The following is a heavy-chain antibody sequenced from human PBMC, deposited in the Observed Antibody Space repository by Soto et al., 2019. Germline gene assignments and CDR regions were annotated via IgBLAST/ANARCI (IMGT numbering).Heavy chain of an antibody. CDR2: ISANGRGT. D-gene: IGHD3-22*01. CDR3: VKKRSYDRTNYDHFDY. V-gene: IGHV3-23*01. J-gene: IGHJ4*02. CDR1: GFSFSTYP. Sequence: EVQLLESGGGLVQPGGSLRLSCATSGFSFSTYPMSWVRQAPGKGLEWVTAISANGRGTSYADSVKGRFTILRDNSKNTLFLQMNSLRADDTAVCFCVKKRSYDRTNYDHFDYWGQGTLVTVSS.